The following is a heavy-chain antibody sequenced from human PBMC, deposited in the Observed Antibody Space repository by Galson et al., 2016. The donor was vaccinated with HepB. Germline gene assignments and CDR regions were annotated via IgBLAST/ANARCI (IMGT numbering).Heavy chain of an antibody. CDR1: GFTFDDYA. CDR3: ARESTGSYFD. Sequence: LSCAASGFTFDDYALHWVRQAPGKGLEWVSHITWNSDTIVYADSVRGRFTISRDSAKNSLYLQMSGLRVEETAVYYCARESTGSYFDWGQGTLVTVSS. CDR2: ITWNSDTI. J-gene: IGHJ4*02. V-gene: IGHV3-9*01. D-gene: IGHD3-10*01.